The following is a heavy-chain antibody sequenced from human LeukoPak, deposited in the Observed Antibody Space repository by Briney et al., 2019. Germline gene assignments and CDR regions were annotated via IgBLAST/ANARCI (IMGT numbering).Heavy chain of an antibody. J-gene: IGHJ4*02. D-gene: IGHD2-15*01. CDR1: GGTFSSYA. CDR3: AAVVDAGYFDY. Sequence: ASVKVSCKASGGTFSSYAISWVRQAPGQGLEWMGGIIPIFGTANYAQKFQGRVTMTRDTSTSTVYMELSSLRSEDTAVYYCAAVVDAGYFDYWGQGTLVTVSS. V-gene: IGHV1-69*05. CDR2: IIPIFGTA.